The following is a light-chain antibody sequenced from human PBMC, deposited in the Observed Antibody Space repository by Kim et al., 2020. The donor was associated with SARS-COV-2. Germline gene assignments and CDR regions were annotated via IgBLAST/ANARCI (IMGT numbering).Light chain of an antibody. CDR2: EVN. V-gene: IGLV2-18*02. Sequence: GQSVATSCPETSSDVGSYNRVSWYQQPPGTAPKLMIYEVNNRPSGVPDRFCGSKSGNTASLTISGLQAEDEADYYCSSYTSSSTYVFGTGTKVTVL. CDR1: SSDVGSYNR. J-gene: IGLJ1*01. CDR3: SSYTSSSTYV.